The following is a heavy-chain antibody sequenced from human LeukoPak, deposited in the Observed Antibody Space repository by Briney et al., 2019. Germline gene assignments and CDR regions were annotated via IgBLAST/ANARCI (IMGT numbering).Heavy chain of an antibody. D-gene: IGHD3-22*01. CDR2: IYYSGST. Sequence: SETLSLTCTVSGGSISSGGYYWSWIRQHPGTGLEWLGYIYYSGSTYYNPSLKSRVTISVDTSKNQFSLKLSSVTAADTAVYYCAREGRYYYDSSGPGDAFDIWGQGTMVTVSS. V-gene: IGHV4-31*03. J-gene: IGHJ3*02. CDR3: AREGRYYYDSSGPGDAFDI. CDR1: GGSISSGGYY.